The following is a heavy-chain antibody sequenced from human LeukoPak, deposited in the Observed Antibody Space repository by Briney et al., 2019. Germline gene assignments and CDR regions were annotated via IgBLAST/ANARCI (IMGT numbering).Heavy chain of an antibody. J-gene: IGHJ6*03. Sequence: SETLFLTCTVSGGSISSGGYSWSWIRQHPGKGLEWIGYIYYSGSTYYNPYLKSRVTISVETSKNQFSLKLSSATAADTAVHYCARAVDSSPYYYYMDVWGKGTTVTVSS. D-gene: IGHD6-13*01. CDR1: GGSISSGGYS. CDR3: ARAVDSSPYYYYMDV. CDR2: IYYSGST. V-gene: IGHV4-31*03.